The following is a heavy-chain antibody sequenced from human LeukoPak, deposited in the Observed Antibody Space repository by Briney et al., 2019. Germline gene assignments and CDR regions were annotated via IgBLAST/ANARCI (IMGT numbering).Heavy chain of an antibody. CDR1: GGSISSSSYY. CDR2: IYYSGST. D-gene: IGHD6-6*01. J-gene: IGHJ6*02. CDR3: ARLFYEYSSSSGGMDV. V-gene: IGHV4-39*01. Sequence: SETLSLTCTVSGGSISSSSYYWGWIRQPPGKGLEWIGSIYYSGSTYYNPSLKSRVTISVDTSKNQFSLKLSSVTAADTAVYYCARLFYEYSSSSGGMDVWGQGTTVTVSS.